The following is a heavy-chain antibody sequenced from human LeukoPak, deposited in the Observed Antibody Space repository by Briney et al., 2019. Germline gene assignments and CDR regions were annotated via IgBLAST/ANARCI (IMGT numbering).Heavy chain of an antibody. CDR2: IYSGGST. CDR3: ARGGYSYGYGEYYFDY. J-gene: IGHJ4*02. CDR1: GFTVSSNY. V-gene: IGHV3-53*01. Sequence: GSLRLSCAASGFTVSSNYMSWVRQAPGKGLEWVSVIYSGGSTYYADSVKGRFTISRDNSKNTLYLQMNSLRAEDTAVYYCARGGYSYGYGEYYFDYWGQGTLVTVSS. D-gene: IGHD5-18*01.